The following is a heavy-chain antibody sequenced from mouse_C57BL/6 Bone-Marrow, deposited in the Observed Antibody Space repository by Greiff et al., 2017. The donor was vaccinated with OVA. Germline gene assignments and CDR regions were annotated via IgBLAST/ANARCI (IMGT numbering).Heavy chain of an antibody. J-gene: IGHJ3*01. CDR1: GYTFTNYW. CDR3: AREGNDYDGGFAY. V-gene: IGHV1-63*01. CDR2: IYPGGGYP. D-gene: IGHD2-4*01. Sequence: QVQLQQSGAELVRPGTSVKMSCKASGYTFTNYWIGWAKQRPGLGLEWIGDIYPGGGYPTYNEKFKGKATLTADKSSSTAYMQFSSLTSEDAAIYYCAREGNDYDGGFAYWGQGTLVTVSA.